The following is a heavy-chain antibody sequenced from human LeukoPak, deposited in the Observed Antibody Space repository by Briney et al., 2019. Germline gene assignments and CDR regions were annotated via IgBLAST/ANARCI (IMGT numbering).Heavy chain of an antibody. CDR2: IIPILGIA. CDR3: ARDPLTIYYYDSSANGSGAFDI. V-gene: IGHV1-69*04. Sequence: GASVKVSCKASGGTFSSYAISWVRQAPGQGLEWMGRIIPILGIANYAQKFQGRVTITADKSTSTAYMELSSLRSEDTAVYYCARDPLTIYYYDSSANGSGAFDIWGQGTMVTVSS. CDR1: GGTFSSYA. D-gene: IGHD3-22*01. J-gene: IGHJ3*02.